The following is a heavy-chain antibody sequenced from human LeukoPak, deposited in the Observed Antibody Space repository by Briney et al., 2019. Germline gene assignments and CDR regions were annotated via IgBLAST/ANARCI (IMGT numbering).Heavy chain of an antibody. Sequence: PGGSLRLSCAASGFTFTNYWMSWVRQAPGKGLELVANIKQDRSEKYYVDSVKGRFTISRDNAKNTLYLQTNSLRAEDTAVYYCARGGSYLSAFDIWGQGTMVTVSS. J-gene: IGHJ3*02. CDR3: ARGGSYLSAFDI. CDR1: GFTFTNYW. V-gene: IGHV3-7*03. CDR2: IKQDRSEK. D-gene: IGHD1-26*01.